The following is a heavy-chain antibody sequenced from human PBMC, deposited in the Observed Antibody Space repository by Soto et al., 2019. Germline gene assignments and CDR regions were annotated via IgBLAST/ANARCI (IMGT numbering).Heavy chain of an antibody. CDR2: ISANGQGI. CDR1: GFTFSSYA. D-gene: IGHD1-7*01. J-gene: IGHJ4*02. V-gene: IGHV3-23*01. CDR3: AKDRNYPRDQFHY. Sequence: PGGSLRLSCAASGFTFSSYAMSWVRQAPGKGLEWVSGISANGQGIYYADSVRGRFTISRDNSKNTIFLHMDSLRAEDTAVYYCAKDRNYPRDQFHYWGQGTLVTV.